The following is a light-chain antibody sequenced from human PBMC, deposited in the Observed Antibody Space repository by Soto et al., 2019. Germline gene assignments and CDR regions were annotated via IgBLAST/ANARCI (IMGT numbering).Light chain of an antibody. J-gene: IGLJ3*02. CDR1: NIGSKS. CDR3: QVWHSNSDERV. Sequence: SYELTQPPSVSVAPGQTARITCGGNNIGSKSVHWYQQKPGQAPVLVVYDDGDRPSGIPDRFSGSNSGNMATLTISRVEAGDEADFYCQVWHSNSDERVFGGGTKLTVL. V-gene: IGLV3-21*02. CDR2: DDG.